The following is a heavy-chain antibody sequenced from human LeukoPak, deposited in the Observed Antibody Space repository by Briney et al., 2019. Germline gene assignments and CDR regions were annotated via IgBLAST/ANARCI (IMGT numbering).Heavy chain of an antibody. J-gene: IGHJ3*02. CDR1: GDSVSSRNYF. D-gene: IGHD3-10*01. Sequence: SETLSLTCTVSGDSVSSRNYFWGWVRQPPGKGLEWIGEINHSGSTNYNPSLKSRVTISVDTSKNQFSLKLSSVTAADTAVYYCATPSRWFGELGNAFDIWGQGTMVTVSS. V-gene: IGHV4-39*07. CDR2: INHSGST. CDR3: ATPSRWFGELGNAFDI.